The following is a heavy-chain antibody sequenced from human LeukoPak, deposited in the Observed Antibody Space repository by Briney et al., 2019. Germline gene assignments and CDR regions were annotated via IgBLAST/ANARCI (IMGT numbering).Heavy chain of an antibody. J-gene: IGHJ4*02. CDR2: FDPGNSEI. V-gene: IGHV1-24*01. D-gene: IGHD3-10*01. CDR1: GYTLTNLS. CDR3: ATTPNGSGSYLTYYFDY. Sequence: ASVKVSCKVSGYTLTNLSMHWVRQAPGKGLEWMGDFDPGNSEIFYAQKFQGRVTITRDTSKDSAYMQLNSLRAEDTAVYYCATTPNGSGSYLTYYFDYWGQGTLVTVSS.